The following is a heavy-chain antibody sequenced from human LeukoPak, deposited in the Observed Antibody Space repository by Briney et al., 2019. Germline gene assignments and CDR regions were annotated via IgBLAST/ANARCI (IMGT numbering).Heavy chain of an antibody. CDR1: GFTFSSYA. J-gene: IGHJ4*02. D-gene: IGHD3-10*01. V-gene: IGHV3-23*01. CDR2: ISGSGGST. Sequence: GGSLRLSCAASGFTFSSYAMSWVRQAPGKGLEWVSAISGSGGSTYYADSVKGRFTISRDNSKNTLYLQMNSLRAEDTTVYYCANSSGSYPFTVPFDYWGQGTLVTVSS. CDR3: ANSSGSYPFTVPFDY.